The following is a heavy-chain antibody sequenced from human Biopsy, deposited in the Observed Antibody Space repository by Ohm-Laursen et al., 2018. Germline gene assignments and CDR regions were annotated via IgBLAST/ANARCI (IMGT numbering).Heavy chain of an antibody. CDR2: NIPFLGTG. Sequence: GSSVKVSCKAPGGTFSKYGVNWVRQAPGQGLEWLGGNIPFLGTGNYAQKFQDRVTVAADTSTSTATMGLRSLRSDDTAVYYCATKLTGYFHHWGQGTLVIVSS. J-gene: IGHJ1*01. CDR1: GGTFSKYG. V-gene: IGHV1-69*06. D-gene: IGHD3-9*01. CDR3: ATKLTGYFHH.